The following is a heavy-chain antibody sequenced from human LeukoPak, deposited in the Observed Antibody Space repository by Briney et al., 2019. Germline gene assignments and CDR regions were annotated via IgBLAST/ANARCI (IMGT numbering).Heavy chain of an antibody. J-gene: IGHJ5*02. V-gene: IGHV3-30*02. CDR2: MRHDGSNE. CDR1: GITFSTSG. Sequence: GGSLRLSCAASGITFSTSGMHWVRQAPGRGLEWVAFMRHDGSNEKYADSVKGRFTISRDNSKNTLYLQVNSLIVEDTAVYYCAKDRTVVVTAYGGWFDPWGQGTLVTVSS. D-gene: IGHD2-15*01. CDR3: AKDRTVVVTAYGGWFDP.